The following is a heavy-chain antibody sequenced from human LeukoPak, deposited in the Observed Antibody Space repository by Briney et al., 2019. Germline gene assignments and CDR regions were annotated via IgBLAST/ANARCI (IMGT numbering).Heavy chain of an antibody. CDR2: ISGSGGST. V-gene: IGHV3-23*01. Sequence: PGGSLRLSCAASGFTFSSYEMNWVRQAPGKGPEWLSAISGSGGSTYYADSVKGRFTISRDNSKNTLYLQMNSLRAEDTAVYYCATTMIVVVTPFDYWGQGTLVTVSS. J-gene: IGHJ4*02. CDR1: GFTFSSYE. CDR3: ATTMIVVVTPFDY. D-gene: IGHD3-22*01.